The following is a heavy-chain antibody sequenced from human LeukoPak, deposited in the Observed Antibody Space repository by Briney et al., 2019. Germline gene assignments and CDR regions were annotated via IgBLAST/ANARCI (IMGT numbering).Heavy chain of an antibody. CDR3: ARERRGYCSSTSCYSPGGWFDP. CDR1: GGSFSGYY. Sequence: SETLSLTCAAYGGSFSGYYWSWIRQPPGKGLEWIGEINHSGSTNYNPSLKSRVTISVDTSKNQFSLKLSSVTAADTAVYYCARERRGYCSSTSCYSPGGWFDPWGQGTLVTVSS. CDR2: INHSGST. J-gene: IGHJ5*02. V-gene: IGHV4-34*01. D-gene: IGHD2-2*02.